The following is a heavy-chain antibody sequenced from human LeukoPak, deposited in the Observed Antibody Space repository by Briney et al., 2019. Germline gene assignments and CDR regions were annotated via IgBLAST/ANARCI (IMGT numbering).Heavy chain of an antibody. CDR1: GFTFSSYW. CDR3: ARSKTRDLPVDY. Sequence: GGSLRLSCAASGFTFSSYWMTWVRRAPGKGPEWVAHIKEDESQKYYVDSVKGRFTISRDNAKNSLYLQINSLRGEYTAVYYCARSKTRDLPVDYWGQGTLVTVSS. J-gene: IGHJ4*02. D-gene: IGHD5-24*01. CDR2: IKEDESQK. V-gene: IGHV3-7*01.